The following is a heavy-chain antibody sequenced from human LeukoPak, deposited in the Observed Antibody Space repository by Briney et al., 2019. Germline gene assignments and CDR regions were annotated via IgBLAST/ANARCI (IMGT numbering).Heavy chain of an antibody. V-gene: IGHV3-30*18. CDR2: ISYDGSNK. CDR1: GFTFSSYG. Sequence: PGGSLRLSCAASGFTFSSYGMHWVRQAPGKGLEWVAVISYDGSNKYYADSVKGRFTISRDNSKNTLYLQMNSLRAEDTAVYYCAKDRRYYGSGSYGAFDIWGQGTMVTVSS. D-gene: IGHD3-10*01. CDR3: AKDRRYYGSGSYGAFDI. J-gene: IGHJ3*02.